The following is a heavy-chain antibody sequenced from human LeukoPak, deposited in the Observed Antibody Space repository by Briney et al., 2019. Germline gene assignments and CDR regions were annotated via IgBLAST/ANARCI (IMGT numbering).Heavy chain of an antibody. CDR2: IYYSGST. Sequence: SETLSLTCTVSGGSISSSSYYWGWLRQPPGKGLEWIGSIYYSGSTYYNPSLKSRVTISVDTSKNQFSLKLSSVTAADTAVYYCARGSRKADCGANRYYFDYWGQGTLVTVSS. V-gene: IGHV4-39*01. D-gene: IGHD4-17*01. CDR1: GGSISSSSYY. J-gene: IGHJ4*02. CDR3: ARGSRKADCGANRYYFDY.